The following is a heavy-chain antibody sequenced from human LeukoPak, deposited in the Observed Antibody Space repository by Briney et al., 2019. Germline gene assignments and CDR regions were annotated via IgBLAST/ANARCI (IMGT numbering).Heavy chain of an antibody. CDR1: GFTFSSYA. J-gene: IGHJ4*02. CDR3: TKAKSGYLPGDY. V-gene: IGHV3-23*01. D-gene: IGHD5-12*01. CDR2: ISGSGATT. Sequence: GGSLRLSRTASGFTFSSYAMSWVRQAPGKGLEWVSVISGSGATTYHADSVKGRLTVSRDNSKNTLYLQMNSLRADDTAVYYCTKAKSGYLPGDYWGQGALVTVSS.